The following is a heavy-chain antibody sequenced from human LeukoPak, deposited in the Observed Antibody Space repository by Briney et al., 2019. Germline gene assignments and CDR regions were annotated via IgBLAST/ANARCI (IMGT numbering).Heavy chain of an antibody. CDR2: INTDGSIT. D-gene: IGHD3-9*01. J-gene: IGHJ6*02. CDR1: GFTFSSYW. V-gene: IGHV3-74*01. CDR3: AKDRITIFPV. Sequence: GGSLRLSCTASGFTFSSYWIHWVRQVPGKGLVWVSRINTDGSITSYADSVKGRFTISRDNSKNTLYLQMNSLRAEDTAVYYCAKDRITIFPVWGQGTTVTVSS.